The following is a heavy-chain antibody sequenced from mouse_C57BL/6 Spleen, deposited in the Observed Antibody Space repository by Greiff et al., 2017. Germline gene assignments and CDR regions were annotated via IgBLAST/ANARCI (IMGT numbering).Heavy chain of an antibody. D-gene: IGHD2-5*01. CDR3: ARRLGYSNYFDY. CDR2: ISYDGSN. V-gene: IGHV3-6*01. J-gene: IGHJ2*01. CDR1: GYSITSGYY. Sequence: EVKLVESGPGLVKPSQSLSLTCSVTGYSITSGYYWNWIRQFPGNKLEWMGYISYDGSNNYNPSLKNRISITRDTSKNQFFLKLNSVTTEDTATYYCARRLGYSNYFDYWGQGTTLTVSS.